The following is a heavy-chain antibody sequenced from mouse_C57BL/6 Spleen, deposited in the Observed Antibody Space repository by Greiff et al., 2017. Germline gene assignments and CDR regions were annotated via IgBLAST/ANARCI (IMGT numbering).Heavy chain of an antibody. CDR3: ARSRTTVVSDY. J-gene: IGHJ2*01. Sequence: VQLQQSGPELVKPGASVKISCKASGYTFTDYYMNWVKQSHGKSLEWIGDINPNNGGTSYNQKFKGKATLTVDKSSSTAYMELRSLTYEDSAVYYCARSRTTVVSDYWGQGTTLTVSS. V-gene: IGHV1-26*01. D-gene: IGHD1-1*01. CDR1: GYTFTDYY. CDR2: INPNNGGT.